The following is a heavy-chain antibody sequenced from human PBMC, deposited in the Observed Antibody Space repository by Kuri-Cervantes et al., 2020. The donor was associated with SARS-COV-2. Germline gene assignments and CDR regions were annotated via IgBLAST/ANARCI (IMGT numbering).Heavy chain of an antibody. Sequence: GESLKISCAASGFTFSSYAMSWVRQAPGKGLEWVSVIYSGGSTYYADSVKGRFTISRDNSKNTLYLQMNSLRAEDTAVYYCARKVSSWYDYWGQGTLVTVSS. J-gene: IGHJ4*02. CDR1: GFTFSSYA. CDR3: ARKVSSWYDY. CDR2: IYSGGST. D-gene: IGHD6-13*01. V-gene: IGHV3-66*01.